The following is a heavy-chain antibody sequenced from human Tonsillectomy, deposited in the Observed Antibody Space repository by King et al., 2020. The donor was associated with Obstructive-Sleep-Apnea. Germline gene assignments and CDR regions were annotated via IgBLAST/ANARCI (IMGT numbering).Heavy chain of an antibody. CDR1: GFTFSSYA. V-gene: IGHV3-64D*06. CDR3: VTSIAVGGLDY. Sequence: VQLVESGGGLVQPGGSLRLSCSASGFTFSSYAMQWVRQAPGKGLEYLSVISINGDSTYYADSVKGRFTISRDNSKDTLYFQMSSLRTEDTGVYYCVTSIAVGGLDYWGQGTLVTVSS. J-gene: IGHJ4*02. D-gene: IGHD6-19*01. CDR2: ISINGDST.